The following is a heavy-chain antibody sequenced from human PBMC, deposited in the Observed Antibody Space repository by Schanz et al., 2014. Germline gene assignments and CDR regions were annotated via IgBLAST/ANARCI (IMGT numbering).Heavy chain of an antibody. CDR2: ISYHGSEK. CDR3: ARDGGRDGYNLAFDV. Sequence: VQLVESGGDLVQPGGSLRLSCAGSGFSFSDYGMHWVRQAPGRGLEWVAVISYHGSEKYYADSVKGRFIISRDSSKNTLFLQMNSLRAEDTAVYFCARDGGRDGYNLAFDVWGQGTLVTVSS. CDR1: GFSFSDYG. J-gene: IGHJ3*01. V-gene: IGHV3-30*03. D-gene: IGHD5-12*01.